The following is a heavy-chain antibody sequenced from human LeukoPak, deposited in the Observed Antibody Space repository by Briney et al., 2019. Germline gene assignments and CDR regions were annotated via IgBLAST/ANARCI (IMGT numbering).Heavy chain of an antibody. D-gene: IGHD3-16*01. J-gene: IGHJ6*03. V-gene: IGHV4-39*07. CDR1: GGSISSSNYY. CDR3: ARVKDPGGYYYYYYMDV. Sequence: KSSETLSLTCTVSGGSISSSNYYWGWIRQPPGKGLEWIGSIYYSGSTYYNPSLQSRVTMSVDTSKNQFSLKLSSVTAADTAMYYCARVKDPGGYYYYYYMDVWGKGTTVTVSS. CDR2: IYYSGST.